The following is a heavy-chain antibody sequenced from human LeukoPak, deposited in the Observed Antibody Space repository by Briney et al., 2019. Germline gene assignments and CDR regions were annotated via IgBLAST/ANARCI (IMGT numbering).Heavy chain of an antibody. D-gene: IGHD3-22*01. CDR2: ISSSGSTI. V-gene: IGHV3-48*03. Sequence: PGGSLRLSCAASGFTSSSYEMNWVRQAPGKGLEWVSYISSSGSTIYYADSVKGRFTISRDNAKNSLYLQMNSLRAEDTAVYYCARCYYDSSGYYYPGAFDIWGQGTMVTVSS. CDR3: ARCYYDSSGYYYPGAFDI. CDR1: GFTSSSYE. J-gene: IGHJ3*02.